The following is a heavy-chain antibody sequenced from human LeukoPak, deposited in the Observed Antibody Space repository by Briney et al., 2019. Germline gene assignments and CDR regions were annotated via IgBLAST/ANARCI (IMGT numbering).Heavy chain of an antibody. D-gene: IGHD1-26*01. CDR3: AKGGRYVVGATKFDY. Sequence: GGSLRLSCAASGFTFSSYAMSWVRQAPGKGLEWVSAISGSGGSTYYADSVKGRFTISRDNSKNTLYLQMNSLRAEDTAVYYCAKGGRYVVGATKFDYWGQGTLVTVSS. J-gene: IGHJ4*02. CDR1: GFTFSSYA. CDR2: ISGSGGST. V-gene: IGHV3-23*01.